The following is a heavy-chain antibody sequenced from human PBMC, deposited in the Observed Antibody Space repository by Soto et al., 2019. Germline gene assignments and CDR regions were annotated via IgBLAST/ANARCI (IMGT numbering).Heavy chain of an antibody. CDR1: GFTFRSYS. V-gene: IGHV3-64*01. CDR2: ISSNGGST. D-gene: IGHD5-12*01. Sequence: GVSLRLSCAASGFTFRSYSMHWVRQAPGKGLEYVSDISSNGGSTYYANAVKGRFTISRDNSKNTLYLQMGSLRAEDMAVYYCARREYSGYEIDYWGQGTLVTVSS. J-gene: IGHJ4*02. CDR3: ARREYSGYEIDY.